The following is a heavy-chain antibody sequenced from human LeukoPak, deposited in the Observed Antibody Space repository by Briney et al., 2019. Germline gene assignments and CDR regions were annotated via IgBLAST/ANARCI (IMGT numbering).Heavy chain of an antibody. CDR1: GFTVSSNY. J-gene: IGHJ6*02. D-gene: IGHD3-10*01. CDR2: IYSGGST. CDR3: ASTYYYGSGSAPLYYYYGMDV. Sequence: GGSLRLSCAASGFTVSSNYMGWVRQAPGKGLEWVSVIYSGGSTYYADSVKGRFTISRDNSKNTLYLQMNSLRAEDTAVYYCASTYYYGSGSAPLYYYYGMDVWGQGTTVTVSS. V-gene: IGHV3-53*01.